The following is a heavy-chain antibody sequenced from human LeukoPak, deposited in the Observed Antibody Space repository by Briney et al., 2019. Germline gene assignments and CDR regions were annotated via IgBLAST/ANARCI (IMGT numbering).Heavy chain of an antibody. D-gene: IGHD5-24*01. J-gene: IGHJ3*02. CDR3: ARVGRDGYNYVDAFDI. Sequence: GGSLRLSCAASGFTFTSYALTWVRQAPGKGLEWVSTIGGNNHVTYYADSVKGRFTISRDNAKNSLYLQMNSLRAEDTAVYYCARVGRDGYNYVDAFDIWGQGTMVTVSS. CDR1: GFTFTSYA. V-gene: IGHV3-21*01. CDR2: IGGNNHVT.